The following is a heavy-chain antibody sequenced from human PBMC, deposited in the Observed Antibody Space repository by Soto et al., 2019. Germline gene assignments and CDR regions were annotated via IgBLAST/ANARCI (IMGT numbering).Heavy chain of an antibody. D-gene: IGHD6-19*01. Sequence: QLQLQESGPGLVKPSETLSLTCTVSGGSISSSSYYRGWIRQPPGKGLEWIGSIYYSGSTYYNPSLKSRVPISVDTSKNQFSRKLSSVTAADTAVYYCARQWGSGWYFVRYYYYGMDVWGQGTTVTVSS. J-gene: IGHJ6*02. CDR3: ARQWGSGWYFVRYYYYGMDV. V-gene: IGHV4-39*01. CDR1: GGSISSSSYY. CDR2: IYYSGST.